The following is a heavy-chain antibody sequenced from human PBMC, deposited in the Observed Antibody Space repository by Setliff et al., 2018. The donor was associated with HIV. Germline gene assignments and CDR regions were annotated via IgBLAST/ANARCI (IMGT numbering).Heavy chain of an antibody. CDR2: IYYSGST. J-gene: IGHJ5*02. CDR3: ARPHSGRGGGAWFDP. D-gene: IGHD6-19*01. Sequence: SETLSLTCTVSGGSISSGGYYWSWIRQHPGKGLEWFGYIYYSGSTYYNPSLKSRVTIYVDTANNEISLRLSSVTAEDTAVYRCARPHSGRGGGAWFDPWGQGIQVTVSS. CDR1: GGSISSGGYY. V-gene: IGHV4-31*03.